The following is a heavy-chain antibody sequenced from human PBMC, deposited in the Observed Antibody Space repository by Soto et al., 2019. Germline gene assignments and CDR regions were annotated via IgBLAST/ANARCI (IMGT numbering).Heavy chain of an antibody. CDR1: GYSFTSYW. CDR2: IDPSDSYT. Sequence: EVQLVQSGAEVKKPGESLRISCKGSGYSFTSYWISWVRQMPGKGLEWMGRIDPSDSYTNYSPSFQGHVTISADKSTSTAHLQWSSLKASATAMYYCARLQAAAGDNDLTFDYWGQGTLVTVSS. J-gene: IGHJ4*02. CDR3: ARLQAAAGDNDLTFDY. V-gene: IGHV5-10-1*01. D-gene: IGHD6-13*01.